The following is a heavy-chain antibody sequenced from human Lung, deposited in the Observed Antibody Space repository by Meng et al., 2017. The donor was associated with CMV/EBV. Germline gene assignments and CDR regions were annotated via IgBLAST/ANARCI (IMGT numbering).Heavy chain of an antibody. CDR3: ARDLGNCSRTSCYMFNFDY. D-gene: IGHD2-2*02. V-gene: IGHV3-21*01. J-gene: IGHJ4*02. CDR1: GFSFNTYT. CDR2: VSDGGDYV. Sequence: GGSLRLXCAVSGFSFNTYTLNWVRQAPGKGLEWVSSVSDGGDYVYYADSGKGRFTISRDNARNSLFLQMNSLRAEDTAVYYCARDLGNCSRTSCYMFNFDYWGQGXLVTVSS.